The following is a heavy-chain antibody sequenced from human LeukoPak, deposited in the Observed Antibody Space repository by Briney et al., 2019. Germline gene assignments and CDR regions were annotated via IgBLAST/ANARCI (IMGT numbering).Heavy chain of an antibody. V-gene: IGHV3-30*03. J-gene: IGHJ4*02. Sequence: PGGSLRLPCAASGFTFSSYGMHWVRQAPGKGLEWVAVISYDGSNKYYADSVKGRFTISRDNSKNTLYLQMNSLRAEDTAVYYCARRLGAWSRLRETYFDYWGQGTLVTVSS. D-gene: IGHD3-10*01. CDR2: ISYDGSNK. CDR1: GFTFSSYG. CDR3: ARRLGAWSRLRETYFDY.